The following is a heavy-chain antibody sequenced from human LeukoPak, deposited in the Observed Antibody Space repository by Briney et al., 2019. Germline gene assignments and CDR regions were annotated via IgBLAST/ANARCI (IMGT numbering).Heavy chain of an antibody. CDR3: ARQGALTGYVFDY. V-gene: IGHV3-30*03. J-gene: IGHJ4*02. D-gene: IGHD3-9*01. CDR1: GFTFSSYG. Sequence: PGGSLRLSCAASGFTFSSYGMHWVRQAPGKGLEWVAVISYDGSNKYYADSVKGRFTISRDNSKNTLYLQMNSLRAEDTAVYYCARQGALTGYVFDYWGQGTLVTVSS. CDR2: ISYDGSNK.